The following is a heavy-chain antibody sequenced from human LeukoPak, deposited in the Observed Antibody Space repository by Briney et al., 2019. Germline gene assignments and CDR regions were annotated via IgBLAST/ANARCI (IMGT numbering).Heavy chain of an antibody. CDR1: GASFSDFY. V-gene: IGHV4-59*08. D-gene: IGHD6-19*01. CDR2: VSDSGGT. Sequence: SETLSLTCTGSGASFSDFYWRWIRQSPGRGLEWIGYVSDSGGTSYNPSLKSRVTLSVDTSKNQFFLNLNSVTAADTAVYYCARHASGWVGELDYWGQGTLVTVSS. J-gene: IGHJ4*02. CDR3: ARHASGWVGELDY.